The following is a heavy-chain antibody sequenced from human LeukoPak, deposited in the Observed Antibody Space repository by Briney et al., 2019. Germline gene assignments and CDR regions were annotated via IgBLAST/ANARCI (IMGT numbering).Heavy chain of an antibody. V-gene: IGHV3-23*01. Sequence: GGSLRLSCAASGFTLSNQAMSWVRKAPGKGLKWVPTIGSGGTTFYPDSVKGRFTISRDNSKNTLYLQMNSLRAEDTALYYCAKRLTPSGSAPFDNWGQGTLVTVSS. J-gene: IGHJ4*02. D-gene: IGHD3-10*01. CDR2: IGSGGTT. CDR1: GFTLSNQA. CDR3: AKRLTPSGSAPFDN.